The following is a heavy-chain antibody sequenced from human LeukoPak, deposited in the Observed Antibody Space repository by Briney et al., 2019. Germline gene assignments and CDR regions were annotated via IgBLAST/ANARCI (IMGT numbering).Heavy chain of an antibody. CDR2: ISTNGGNK. J-gene: IGHJ4*02. CDR3: ARGFCNVDSCFEGTFGY. CDR1: GFSFSTHA. D-gene: IGHD2-15*01. V-gene: IGHV3-64*01. Sequence: AGTLRLSCAASGFSFSTHAMHWDCQTPGQGLEYVSGISTNGGNKYYAHSVNGRFTISRDHSKNMVYLQMGSLRPEDMAVYYCARGFCNVDSCFEGTFGYWGQGTLVTVSS.